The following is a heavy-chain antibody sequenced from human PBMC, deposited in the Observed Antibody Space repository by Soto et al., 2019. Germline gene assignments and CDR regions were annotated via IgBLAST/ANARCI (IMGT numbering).Heavy chain of an antibody. CDR3: ARGVVRTGVTAITWWFDP. J-gene: IGHJ5*02. CDR1: GGPFSSYA. V-gene: IGHV1-69*13. CDR2: IIPIFGTA. Sequence: SVKVCFKASGGPFSSYAISWVRQAPGQGLEWMGGIIPIFGTANYAQKFQGRVTITADESTSTAYMELSSLRSEDTAVYYCARGVVRTGVTAITWWFDPWGQGTMVTVSS. D-gene: IGHD2-21*02.